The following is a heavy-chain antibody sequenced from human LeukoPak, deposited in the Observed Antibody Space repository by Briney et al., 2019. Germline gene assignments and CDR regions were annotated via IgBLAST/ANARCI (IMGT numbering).Heavy chain of an antibody. D-gene: IGHD1-26*01. J-gene: IGHJ4*02. CDR3: ARLGVGATGDY. V-gene: IGHV4-61*02. Sequence: PSETLSLTCTVSGGSISSGSYYWSWIRQPAGKGLEWIGRFYTSGSTNYNPSLKSRVTISVDTSKNQFSLKLSSVTAADTAVYYCARLGVGATGDYWGQGTLVTVSS. CDR1: GGSISSGSYY. CDR2: FYTSGST.